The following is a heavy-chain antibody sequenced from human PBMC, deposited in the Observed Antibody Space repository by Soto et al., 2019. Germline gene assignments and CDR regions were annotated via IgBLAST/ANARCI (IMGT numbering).Heavy chain of an antibody. V-gene: IGHV1-2*02. CDR3: ARKLEIRGNYYYYFDMDV. Sequence: ASVKVSCKASGYTFTDYYMHWVRQAPGQGLEWMGWINPNSGGTNYAQKFQGRVTMNRDTSISTAYMEPSRLRSDDTAVYYCARKLEIRGNYYYYFDMDVWGQGTTVTVSS. D-gene: IGHD3-16*01. J-gene: IGHJ6*02. CDR1: GYTFTDYY. CDR2: INPNSGGT.